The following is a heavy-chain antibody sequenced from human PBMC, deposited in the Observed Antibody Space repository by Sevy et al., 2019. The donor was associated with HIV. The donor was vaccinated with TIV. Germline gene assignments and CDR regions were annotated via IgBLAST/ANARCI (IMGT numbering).Heavy chain of an antibody. Sequence: ASVKVSCKVSGYTLTELSMHWVRQAPGKGLEWMGGFDPEDGETIYAQKFQGRVTMTEDTSTDTAYMELSSLRSEDTAVYYCATGTTFGGVISYYFDYWGQGTLVTVSS. CDR3: ATGTTFGGVISYYFDY. J-gene: IGHJ4*02. CDR1: GYTLTELS. CDR2: FDPEDGET. D-gene: IGHD3-16*02. V-gene: IGHV1-24*01.